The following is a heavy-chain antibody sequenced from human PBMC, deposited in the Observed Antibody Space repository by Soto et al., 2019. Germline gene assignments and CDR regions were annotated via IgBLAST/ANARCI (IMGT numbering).Heavy chain of an antibody. J-gene: IGHJ6*02. CDR2: ISSSSSYI. V-gene: IGHV3-21*01. CDR1: GFTFSSYS. Sequence: EVQLVESGGGLVKPGGSLRLSCAASGFTFSSYSMNWVRQAPGKGLEWVSSISSSSSYIYYADSVKGRFTISRDNAKNPLYLHMNRLRAEDTAVDYCGREARIGYYFDYYYYGMDLWGQGTTVTVSS. CDR3: GREARIGYYFDYYYYGMDL. D-gene: IGHD3-22*01.